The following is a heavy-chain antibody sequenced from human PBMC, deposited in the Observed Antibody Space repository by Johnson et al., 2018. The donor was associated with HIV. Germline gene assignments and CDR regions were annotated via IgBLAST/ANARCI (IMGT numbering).Heavy chain of an antibody. CDR1: GFTVSSNY. CDR3: AKYNWNHDAFDI. Sequence: QVQLVESRGVLVQPGGSLRLSCAASGFTVSSNYMSWVRQAPGKGLEWVAFIRHDGSNKYYADSVKGRFTISRDNSKNMLFLQMNSLRAEDTAMFYCAKYNWNHDAFDIWGQGTKVTVSS. CDR2: IRHDGSNK. J-gene: IGHJ3*02. D-gene: IGHD1-20*01. V-gene: IGHV3-30*02.